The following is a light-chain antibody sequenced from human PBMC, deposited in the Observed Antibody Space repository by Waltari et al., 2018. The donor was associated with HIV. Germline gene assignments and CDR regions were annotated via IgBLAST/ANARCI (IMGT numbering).Light chain of an antibody. CDR1: GNDVGSYNL. CDR3: SSYAGSSSVI. CDR2: ENT. V-gene: IGLV2-23*01. J-gene: IGLJ2*01. Sequence: QSALTQPASVSGSPGQSITISCTGTGNDVGSYNLVSWYQQPPGRAPKLIIYENTQRPSGVSNRFSGSKSGNTASLTISGLQAEDESDYYCSSYAGSSSVIFGGGTKLTVL.